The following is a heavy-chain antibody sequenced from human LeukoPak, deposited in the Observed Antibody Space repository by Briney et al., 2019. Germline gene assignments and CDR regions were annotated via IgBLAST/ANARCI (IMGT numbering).Heavy chain of an antibody. D-gene: IGHD2-2*01. V-gene: IGHV3-53*01. CDR2: IYTDGGT. CDR3: ARDRIVVVPAAKIPLADY. J-gene: IGHJ4*02. Sequence: GGSLRLSCAASGFTVSSNYMTWVRQAPGKGLEWVSVIYTDGGTYYADSVKGRFTISRDSSKNTLYLQMKNVRAEDTAVYYCARDRIVVVPAAKIPLADYWGQGTLVTVSS. CDR1: GFTVSSNY.